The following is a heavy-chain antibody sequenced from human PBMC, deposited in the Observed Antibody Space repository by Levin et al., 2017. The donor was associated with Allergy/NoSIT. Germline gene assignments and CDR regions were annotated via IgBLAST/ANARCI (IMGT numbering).Heavy chain of an antibody. D-gene: IGHD1-26*01. CDR2: INGDGSST. V-gene: IGHV3-74*01. J-gene: IGHJ4*02. Sequence: PGGSLRLSCAASGFTFSSYWMHWVRQAPGKGLVWVSRINGDGSSTNYADSVKGRFTISRDNAKNTLYLQMNSLRSDDTAVYYCARDVIVGATSGGDYWGQGTLVTFSS. CDR3: ARDVIVGATSGGDY. CDR1: GFTFSSYW.